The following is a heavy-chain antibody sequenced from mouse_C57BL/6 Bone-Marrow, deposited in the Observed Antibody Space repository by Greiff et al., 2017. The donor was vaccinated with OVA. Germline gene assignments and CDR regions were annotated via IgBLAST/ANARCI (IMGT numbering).Heavy chain of an antibody. CDR1: GYTFPSYW. CDR2: IDPNSGGT. D-gene: IGHD1-1*01. Sequence: QVQLQQPGAELVKPGASVKLSCKASGYTFPSYWMHWVKQRPGRGLEWIGRIDPNSGGTKYNEKFKSKTTLTVDTTSSTSYMQLSSLTSEDSAVYDCARYGDYYGSSYAMDYWGQGTSVTVSS. V-gene: IGHV1-72*01. CDR3: ARYGDYYGSSYAMDY. J-gene: IGHJ4*01.